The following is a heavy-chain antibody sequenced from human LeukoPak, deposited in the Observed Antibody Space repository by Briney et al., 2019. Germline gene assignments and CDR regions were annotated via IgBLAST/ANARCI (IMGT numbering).Heavy chain of an antibody. CDR1: GYTFTSYG. D-gene: IGHD3-10*01. Sequence: ASVKVCCKASGYTFTSYGISWVRQAPGQGLEWTGWSSAYNGNTNYAQKLQGRVTMTTDTSTSTAYMELRSLRSDDTAVYYCARDLFGGAVGGYYYFHYWGQGTLVTVSS. J-gene: IGHJ4*02. CDR3: ARDLFGGAVGGYYYFHY. V-gene: IGHV1-18*04. CDR2: SSAYNGNT.